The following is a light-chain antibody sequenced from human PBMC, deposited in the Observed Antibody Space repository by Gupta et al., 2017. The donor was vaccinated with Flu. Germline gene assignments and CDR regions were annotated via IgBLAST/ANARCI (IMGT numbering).Light chain of an antibody. CDR2: DTS. V-gene: IGKV3-11*01. CDR3: QHRSTWPPFT. J-gene: IGKJ3*01. Sequence: ERATLSCRASQSVTNYLAWYQQRPGQPPRLLIYDTSTRATGIPARFSGSGSGTDFTLTISSLEPEDIAVYYCQHRSTWPPFTFGPGTKVDIK. CDR1: QSVTNY.